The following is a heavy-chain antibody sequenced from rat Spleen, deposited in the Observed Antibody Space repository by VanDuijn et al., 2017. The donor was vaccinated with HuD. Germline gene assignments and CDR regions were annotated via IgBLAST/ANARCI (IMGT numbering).Heavy chain of an antibody. V-gene: IGHV2S63*01. CDR2: MWGGGST. CDR3: LMGPN. CDR1: GFSLTDYS. J-gene: IGHJ2*01. Sequence: VQLKESGPGLVQPSQTLSLTCTVSGFSLTDYSVHWVRQPPGKGLEWMGVMWGGGSTAYNSALKSRLSISRDTSKSQVFLKINSLQTEDTAIYYCLMGPNWGQGVMVTVSS. D-gene: IGHD1-7*01.